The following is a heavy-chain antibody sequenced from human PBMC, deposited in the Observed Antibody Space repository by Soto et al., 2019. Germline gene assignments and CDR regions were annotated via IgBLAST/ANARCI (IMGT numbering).Heavy chain of an antibody. CDR1: GFTFSSYG. CDR2: IWFDGNNK. Sequence: PGGSLRLSCAASGFTFSSYGMHWVRQAPGKGLEWVAVIWFDGNNKYYADSVKGRFTISSDSSKNTLYLQMNTLRAEDTAVYYCARDRVNYGDAFDIWGRGTMVTVSS. CDR3: ARDRVNYGDAFDI. V-gene: IGHV3-33*01. J-gene: IGHJ3*02. D-gene: IGHD1-7*01.